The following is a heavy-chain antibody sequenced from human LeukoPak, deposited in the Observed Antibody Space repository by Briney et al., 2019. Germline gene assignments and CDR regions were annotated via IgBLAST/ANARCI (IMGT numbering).Heavy chain of an antibody. V-gene: IGHV1-2*02. CDR3: ARVGGSSSWYYFDY. CDR1: GSTITGYY. J-gene: IGHJ4*02. Sequence: ASVKVSCKASGSTITGYYMHWVRQAPGQGLEWMGWINPNSGGTNYAQKFQGRVTMTRDTSISTAYMELSRLRSDDTAVYYCARVGGSSSWYYFDYWGQGTLVTVSS. D-gene: IGHD6-13*01. CDR2: INPNSGGT.